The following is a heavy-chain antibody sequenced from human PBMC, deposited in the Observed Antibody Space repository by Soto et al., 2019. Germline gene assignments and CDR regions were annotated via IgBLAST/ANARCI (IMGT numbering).Heavy chain of an antibody. CDR3: ARAVAGPRHWYDP. D-gene: IGHD6-19*01. CDR2: INAGNGNT. J-gene: IGHJ5*02. Sequence: QVQLVQSGAEVKKPGASVKVSCKASGYTFTSYAMHWVRQAPGQRLEWMGWINAGNGNTKYSQKFKGRVTITRDTSASTAYVELSSPRSEDTAVYYCARAVAGPRHWYDPWGQGTLVTVSS. V-gene: IGHV1-3*01. CDR1: GYTFTSYA.